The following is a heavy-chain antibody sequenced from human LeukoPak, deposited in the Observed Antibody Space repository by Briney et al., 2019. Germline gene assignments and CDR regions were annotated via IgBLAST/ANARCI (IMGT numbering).Heavy chain of an antibody. J-gene: IGHJ4*02. D-gene: IGHD2-21*01. CDR3: ARLAYCGGDCYSQSTLVDY. Sequence: ASVKVSCKASGYTFTGYYMHWVRQAPGQGLEWMGWINPNSGGTNYAQKFQGRVTMTRDTSISTAYMELSRLRSDDTAVYYCARLAYCGGDCYSQSTLVDYWGQGTLVTVSS. CDR1: GYTFTGYY. CDR2: INPNSGGT. V-gene: IGHV1-2*02.